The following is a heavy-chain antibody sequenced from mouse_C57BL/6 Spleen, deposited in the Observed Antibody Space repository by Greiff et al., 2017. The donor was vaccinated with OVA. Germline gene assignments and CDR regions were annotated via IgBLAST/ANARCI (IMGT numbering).Heavy chain of an antibody. CDR1: GYTFTSYW. D-gene: IGHD4-1*01. CDR2: IDPNSGGT. Sequence: VQLQQSGAELVKPGASVKLSCKASGYTFTSYWMHWVKQRPGRGLEWIGRIDPNSGGTKYNEKFKSKATLTVDKPSSTAYMQLSSLTSEDSAVYYCARSSNWAPYYFDYWGQGTTLTVSS. J-gene: IGHJ2*01. V-gene: IGHV1-72*01. CDR3: ARSSNWAPYYFDY.